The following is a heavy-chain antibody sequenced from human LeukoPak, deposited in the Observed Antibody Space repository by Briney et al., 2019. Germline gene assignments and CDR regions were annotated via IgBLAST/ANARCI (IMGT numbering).Heavy chain of an antibody. CDR1: GGSISSYY. CDR2: IYYSGST. CDR3: ATRPMWFGESKYYYGMDV. Sequence: PSETLSLTCTVSGGSISSYYWSWIRQPPGKGLEWIGYIYYSGSTNYNPSLKSRVTISVDTSKNQFSLKLSSVTAADTAVYYCATRPMWFGESKYYYGMDVWGRGTTVTVSS. D-gene: IGHD3-10*01. V-gene: IGHV4-59*12. J-gene: IGHJ6*02.